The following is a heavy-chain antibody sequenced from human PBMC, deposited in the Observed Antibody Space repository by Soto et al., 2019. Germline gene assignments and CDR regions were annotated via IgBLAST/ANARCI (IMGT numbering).Heavy chain of an antibody. J-gene: IGHJ5*02. CDR3: ARTSYDSSGTAADP. CDR1: GGSISSGNNY. D-gene: IGHD3-22*01. CDR2: IYYSGST. Sequence: QVQLQESGPGLVKPSQTLSLTCTVSGGSISSGNNYWSWIRQHPGKGLEWIGYIYYSGSTYYNPSLMSRVTISVDTSKNQFSLKLSSVTAADTAVYYCARTSYDSSGTAADPWGQGTLVTVSS. V-gene: IGHV4-31*03.